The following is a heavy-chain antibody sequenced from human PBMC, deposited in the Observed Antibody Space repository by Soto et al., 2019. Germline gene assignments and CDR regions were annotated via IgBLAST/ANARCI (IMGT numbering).Heavy chain of an antibody. CDR2: ISSSGSNI. CDR1: GFTFSTYA. J-gene: IGHJ6*02. CDR3: AKGDGFILAV. D-gene: IGHD1-26*01. Sequence: EVQLVESGGGLVKPGGSLRLSCATSGFTFSTYAMTWVRQAPGKGLEWVAFISSSGSNIQYADSVEGRFTISRDNSKNTLYLQMNSLRAEDTAVYYCAKGDGFILAVWGQGTTVSVSS. V-gene: IGHV3-21*04.